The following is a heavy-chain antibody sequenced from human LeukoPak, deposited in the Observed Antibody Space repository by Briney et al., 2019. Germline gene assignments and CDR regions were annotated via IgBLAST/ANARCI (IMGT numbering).Heavy chain of an antibody. CDR3: ARRPLSLARGYSYGYIAFDI. V-gene: IGHV4-59*08. CDR2: IYYSGST. J-gene: IGHJ3*02. D-gene: IGHD5-18*01. CDR1: GGSISSYY. Sequence: SETLSLTCTVSGGSISSYYWSWIRQPPGKGLEWMGYIYYSGSTNYNPPLKSRVTISVDTSKNQFSLKLSSVTAADTAVYYCARRPLSLARGYSYGYIAFDIWGQGTMVTVSS.